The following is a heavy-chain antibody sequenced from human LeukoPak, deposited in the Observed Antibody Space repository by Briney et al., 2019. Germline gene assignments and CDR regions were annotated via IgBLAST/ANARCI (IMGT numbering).Heavy chain of an antibody. J-gene: IGHJ4*02. D-gene: IGHD2-15*01. V-gene: IGHV3-49*04. CDR3: TRGSGRFEF. Sequence: PVGSLRLSCAASGFTFGDFPMTWVRQAPGKGLEWVGYIRAKAYGGTTEYAASVKGRFDISRDDSKRIAYLQMNRLRTDDTAVYYCTRGSGRFEFWGQGALVTVSS. CDR1: GFTFGDFP. CDR2: IRAKAYGGTT.